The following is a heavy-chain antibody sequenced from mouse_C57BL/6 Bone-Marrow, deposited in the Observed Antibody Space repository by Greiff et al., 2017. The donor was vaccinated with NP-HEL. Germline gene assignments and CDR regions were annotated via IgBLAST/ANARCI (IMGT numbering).Heavy chain of an antibody. CDR1: GYSITSGYY. CDR2: ISYDGSN. CDR3: ARDGYYFDY. Sequence: EVQLQQSGPGLVKPSQSLSLTCSVTGYSITSGYYWNWIRQFPGNKLEWMGYISYDGSNNYNPSLKNRISITRDTSKNQCFLKLNSVTTEDTATYYCARDGYYFDYGGQGTTLTVSS. V-gene: IGHV3-6*01. D-gene: IGHD2-2*01. J-gene: IGHJ2*01.